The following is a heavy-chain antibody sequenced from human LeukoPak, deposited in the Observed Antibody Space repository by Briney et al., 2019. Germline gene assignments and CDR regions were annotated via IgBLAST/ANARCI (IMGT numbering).Heavy chain of an antibody. CDR3: ARGPILLWSPGGAFDI. V-gene: IGHV1-2*04. CDR2: INPNSGGT. D-gene: IGHD3-10*01. CDR1: GYTFTGYY. Sequence: GASVKVSCKASGYTFTGYYMHWVRQAPGQGLEWMGWINPNSGGTNYAQKFQGWVTMTRDTSISTAYMELSRLRSDDTAVYYCARGPILLWSPGGAFDIWAKGQWSPSLQ. J-gene: IGHJ3*02.